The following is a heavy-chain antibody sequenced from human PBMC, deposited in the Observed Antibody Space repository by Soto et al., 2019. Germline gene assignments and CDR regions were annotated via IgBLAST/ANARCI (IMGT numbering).Heavy chain of an antibody. CDR2: IYHSGTT. CDR1: GASISSTDW. V-gene: IGHV4-4*02. CDR3: AIPGAGDFDY. D-gene: IGHD6-13*01. Sequence: QVQLQESGPGLVEPSGTLSLTCAVSGASISSTDWWSWVRQPPGKGLEWIGEIYHSGTTNCDPSLKSRVTISLDKSKSQFSLKLTSVTAADTAVYYCAIPGAGDFDYWGRGTLVTVSS. J-gene: IGHJ4*02.